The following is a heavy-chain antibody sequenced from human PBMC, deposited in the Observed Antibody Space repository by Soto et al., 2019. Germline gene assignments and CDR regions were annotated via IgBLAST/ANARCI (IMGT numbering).Heavy chain of an antibody. Sequence: QVQLVESGGGVVQPGRSLRLSCAASGFTFSSYGMHWVRQAPGKGLEWVAVISYDGSNKYYADSVKGRFTISRDNSXXAXXLHMNSLRAEDTAVYYCAATWDGYSYGDGVYYFDYWGQGTLVTVSS. CDR3: AATWDGYSYGDGVYYFDY. CDR2: ISYDGSNK. CDR1: GFTFSSYG. D-gene: IGHD5-18*01. J-gene: IGHJ4*02. V-gene: IGHV3-30*03.